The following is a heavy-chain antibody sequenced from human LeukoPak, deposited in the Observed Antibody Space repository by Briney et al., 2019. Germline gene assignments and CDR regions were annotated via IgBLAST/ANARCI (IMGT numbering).Heavy chain of an antibody. J-gene: IGHJ3*02. V-gene: IGHV4-34*01. CDR2: INHSGST. D-gene: IGHD1-26*01. CDR3: ARGGGSRDNDAFDI. CDR1: GGSFSGYY. Sequence: SETLSLACAVYGGSFSGYYWSWICQPPGKGLEWIGEINHSGSTNYNPSLKSRVTISVDTSKNQFSLKLSSVTAADTAVYYCARGGGSRDNDAFDIWGQGTMVTVSS.